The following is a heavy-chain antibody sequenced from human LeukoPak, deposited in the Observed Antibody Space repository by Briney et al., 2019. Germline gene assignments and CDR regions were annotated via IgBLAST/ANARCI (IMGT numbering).Heavy chain of an antibody. J-gene: IGHJ4*02. V-gene: IGHV3-23*01. D-gene: IGHD3-10*01. Sequence: GGSLRLSCAASGFTFSSYAMSWVLQAPGKGLEWVSAISGSGGSTYYADSVKGRFTISRDNSKNTLYLQMNSLRAEDTAVYYCAKDLWYGSGSSPYFDYWGQGTLVTVSS. CDR3: AKDLWYGSGSSPYFDY. CDR1: GFTFSSYA. CDR2: ISGSGGST.